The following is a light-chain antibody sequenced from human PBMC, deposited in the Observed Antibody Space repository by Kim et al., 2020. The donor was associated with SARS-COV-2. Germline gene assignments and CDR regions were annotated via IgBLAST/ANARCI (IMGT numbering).Light chain of an antibody. CDR2: SNN. J-gene: IGLJ1*01. CDR1: SSNIGSNT. V-gene: IGLV1-44*01. CDR3: AAWDDSLNGPV. Sequence: QSVLTKPPSASGTPGQRVTISCSGSSSNIGSNTVNWYQQLPGTAPKLLIYSNNQRPSGVPDRFSGSKSGTSASLAISGLQSGAEADYYCAAWDDSLNGPVFGTGTKVTVL.